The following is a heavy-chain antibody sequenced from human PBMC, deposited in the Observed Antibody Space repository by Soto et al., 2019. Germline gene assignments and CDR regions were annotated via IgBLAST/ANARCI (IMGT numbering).Heavy chain of an antibody. CDR1: GGSIYRSGYY. V-gene: IGHV4-39*01. CDR2: IDYNGVT. D-gene: IGHD2-15*01. J-gene: IGHJ4*02. Sequence: QVQLQESGPGLVKPSETLSLTCTVSGGSIYRSGYYWGWIRQPPGRGLEWVGNIDYNGVTYSNPSLKSRVTISRDTSKNQFSLKLTSVMAADTALYYCGKVLVGATGHTDSDSWGPGTLVAVSS. CDR3: GKVLVGATGHTDSDS.